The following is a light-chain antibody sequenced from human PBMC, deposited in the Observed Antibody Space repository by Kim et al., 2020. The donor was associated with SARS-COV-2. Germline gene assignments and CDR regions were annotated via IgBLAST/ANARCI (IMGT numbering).Light chain of an antibody. CDR2: EDT. CDR1: ALPKQY. J-gene: IGLJ3*02. CDR3: QSADSSDTFWV. V-gene: IGLV3-25*03. Sequence: PGQPARITCSGDALPKQYVYWFQQKPGQAPVVVIYEDTERPSGIPERFSGSTSGTTVTLTISGVQAEDEADYYCQSADSSDTFWVFGGGTQLTVL.